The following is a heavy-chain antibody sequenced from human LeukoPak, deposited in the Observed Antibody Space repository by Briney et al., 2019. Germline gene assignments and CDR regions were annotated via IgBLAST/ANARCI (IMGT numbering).Heavy chain of an antibody. CDR1: VFTFSSYE. V-gene: IGHV3-48*03. CDR3: GASRQYVGAFDI. Sequence: GGSLRLSCAASVFTFSSYESYWVRQAPGKGLEWISYISSSSTIIKYADSVRGRFTISRDDARESLYLQMSSLRADDTAIYYCGASRQYVGAFDIWGQGTLVTVSS. D-gene: IGHD2-2*01. J-gene: IGHJ3*02. CDR2: ISSSSTII.